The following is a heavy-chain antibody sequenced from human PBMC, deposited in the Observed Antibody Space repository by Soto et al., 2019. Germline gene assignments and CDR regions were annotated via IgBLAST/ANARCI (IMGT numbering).Heavy chain of an antibody. J-gene: IGHJ4*02. CDR1: GFTFTTFG. V-gene: IGHV3-23*01. D-gene: IGHD3-10*01. CDR3: AKRQRGDGFAVDF. CDR2: ISSNGGST. Sequence: EVQLLESGGGLVQPGQSLRLSCVASGFTFTTFGMIWVRQAPGKGLEWVSGISSNGGSTYYADSVEGRFTISRDNSKNTLYLQLNSLRVEDTALFYCAKRQRGDGFAVDFWGRGTLVTVS.